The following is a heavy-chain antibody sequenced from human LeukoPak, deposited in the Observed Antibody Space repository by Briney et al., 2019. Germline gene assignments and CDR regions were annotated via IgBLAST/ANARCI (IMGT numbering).Heavy chain of an antibody. D-gene: IGHD2-15*01. J-gene: IGHJ3*02. CDR3: ARDDSLYQDNAFDI. CDR1: GFTFTHWW. CDR2: IKQDGSEK. V-gene: IGHV3-7*05. Sequence: GGSLRLSCAASGFTFTHWWMSWVRQAAGRGLEWVANIKQDGSEKYYVDSVKGRFAISRDNAKNSLYLQMNSLRAEDTAVYYCARDDSLYQDNAFDIWGQGTMVTVSS.